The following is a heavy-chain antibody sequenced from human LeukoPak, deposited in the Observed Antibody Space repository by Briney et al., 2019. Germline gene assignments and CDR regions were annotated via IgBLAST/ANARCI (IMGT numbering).Heavy chain of an antibody. V-gene: IGHV1-46*03. J-gene: IGHJ6*03. Sequence: ASVKVSCKASGYTFTSYYMHWVRQAPGQGLEWMGIINPSGGSTSYAQKFQGRVTMTRDTSTSTVYMELSSLRSEDTAVYYCARSRPSNYYYYYMDVWGKGPRSPSP. CDR2: INPSGGST. CDR1: GYTFTSYY. D-gene: IGHD6-6*01. CDR3: ARSRPSNYYYYYMDV.